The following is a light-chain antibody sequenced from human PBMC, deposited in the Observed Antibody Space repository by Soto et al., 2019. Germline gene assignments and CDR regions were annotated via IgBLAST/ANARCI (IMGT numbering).Light chain of an antibody. CDR3: CSYADSSTYV. CDR2: EGT. CDR1: SSDVGSYNL. J-gene: IGLJ1*01. V-gene: IGLV2-23*01. Sequence: TQPASVSGAPGQAITISCAGSSSDVGSYNLVSWYQQHPGKAPKLMIYEGTKRPSGVSSRFSGSTSGNTASLTISGLQAEDEYDYYCCSYADSSTYVFGSGTKV.